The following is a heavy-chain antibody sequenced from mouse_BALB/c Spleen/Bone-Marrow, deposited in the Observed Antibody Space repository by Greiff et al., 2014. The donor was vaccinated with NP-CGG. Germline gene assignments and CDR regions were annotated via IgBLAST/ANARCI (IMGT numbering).Heavy chain of an antibody. Sequence: EVQLQQPGPELVKPGASVKITCKASGYTFTDYIMDWVRLSHGKSLEWIGDINVNNGGTIYNQKFKGKATLTVDKSSSTAYMELRSLTSEDTAVYYCVTGTAWFTYWGQGTLVTVST. CDR3: VTGTAWFTY. V-gene: IGHV1-18*01. CDR1: GYTFTDYI. CDR2: INVNNGGT. D-gene: IGHD4-1*01. J-gene: IGHJ3*01.